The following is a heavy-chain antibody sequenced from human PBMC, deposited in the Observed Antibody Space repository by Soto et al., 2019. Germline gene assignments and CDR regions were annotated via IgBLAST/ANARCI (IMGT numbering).Heavy chain of an antibody. V-gene: IGHV1-69*13. D-gene: IGHD2-2*01. CDR3: ARDGWLDCSSTSCYGSNYYGMDV. Sequence: SVKVSCKASGGTFSSYAISWVRQAPGQGLEWMGGIIPIFGTANYAQKFQGRVTITADASTSTAYMELRSLRSDDTAVYYCARDGWLDCSSTSCYGSNYYGMDVWGQGTTVTVSS. J-gene: IGHJ6*02. CDR2: IIPIFGTA. CDR1: GGTFSSYA.